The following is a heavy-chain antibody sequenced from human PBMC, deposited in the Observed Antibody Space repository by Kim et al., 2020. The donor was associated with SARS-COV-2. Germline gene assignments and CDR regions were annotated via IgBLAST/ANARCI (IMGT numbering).Heavy chain of an antibody. V-gene: IGHV4-59*01. Sequence: STPSPKSQVTISVDTSQNQFSLKLSSVTAGDTAVYYCARDSQRGRGAFDIWGQGTMVTVSS. D-gene: IGHD3-10*01. CDR3: ARDSQRGRGAFDI. J-gene: IGHJ3*02.